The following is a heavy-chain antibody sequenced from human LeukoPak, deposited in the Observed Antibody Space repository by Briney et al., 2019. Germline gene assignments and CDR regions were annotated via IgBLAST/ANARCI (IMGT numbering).Heavy chain of an antibody. CDR2: ISAYNGNT. J-gene: IGHJ3*02. CDR1: GYTFNNYG. CDR3: AREPLGYYEIPAFDI. Sequence: GASVKVSCKASGYTFNNYGISWVRQAPGQGLEWMGRISAYNGNTNYAQKVQGRVTMTTDTSTSTAYMELRSLRSDDTAVYYCAREPLGYYEIPAFDIWGQGTMVTVSS. D-gene: IGHD3-22*01. V-gene: IGHV1-18*01.